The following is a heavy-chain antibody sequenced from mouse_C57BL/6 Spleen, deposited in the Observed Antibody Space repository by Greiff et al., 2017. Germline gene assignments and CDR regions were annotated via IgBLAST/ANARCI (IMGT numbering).Heavy chain of an antibody. Sequence: VQLQQSGAELVRPGSSVKLSCKASGYTFTSYWMDWVKQRPGQGLEWIGNIYPSDSETHYNQKFKDKATLTVDKSSSTAYMQLSSLTSEDSAVYYCARTTVDAMDYWGQGTSVTVSS. CDR2: IYPSDSET. CDR3: ARTTVDAMDY. CDR1: GYTFTSYW. J-gene: IGHJ4*01. V-gene: IGHV1-61*01. D-gene: IGHD1-1*01.